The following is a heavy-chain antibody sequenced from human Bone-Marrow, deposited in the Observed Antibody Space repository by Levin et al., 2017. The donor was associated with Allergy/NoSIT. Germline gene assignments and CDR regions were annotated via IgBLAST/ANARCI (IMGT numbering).Heavy chain of an antibody. J-gene: IGHJ6*02. CDR3: AKDLATNHGMDV. D-gene: IGHD1-14*01. CDR1: GFTFSSFG. CDR2: ISYSGSNK. V-gene: IGHV3-30*18. Sequence: RTGGSLRLSCAASGFTFSSFGMHWVRQAPGKGLEWVAVISYSGSNKYYVDSMKGRFTISRDNSKNTVYLQMNSLRPEDTAVYYCAKDLATNHGMDVWGQGTTVTVSS.